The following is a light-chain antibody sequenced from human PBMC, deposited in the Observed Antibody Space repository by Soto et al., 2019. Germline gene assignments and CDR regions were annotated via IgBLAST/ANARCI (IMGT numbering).Light chain of an antibody. J-gene: IGLJ2*01. V-gene: IGLV2-14*01. CDR1: SSDVGAYNR. Sequence: QSALTQPASVSGSPGQSITISCTGTSSDVGAYNRVSWYQQRSGKAPKLMVYEVTNRPSGVSNRFSGSKSGNTASLTISGPQAEDEDDYFCSSYSCISTPWIFGGGTKLTVL. CDR2: EVT. CDR3: SSYSCISTPWI.